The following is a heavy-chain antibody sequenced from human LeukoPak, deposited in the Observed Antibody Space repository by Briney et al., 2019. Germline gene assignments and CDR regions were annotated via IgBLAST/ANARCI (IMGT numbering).Heavy chain of an antibody. CDR1: EYTFTGYY. D-gene: IGHD5-24*01. Sequence: ASVKVSCKASEYTFTGYYIHWVRQAPGQGLEWMGWINPNSGGTNYAQKFQGRVTMTRDTYISTAYLELSSLRSEDTAVYYCARDNSVRDEAWWFSPWGQGTLVTVSS. CDR3: ARDNSVRDEAWWFSP. CDR2: INPNSGGT. J-gene: IGHJ5*02. V-gene: IGHV1-2*02.